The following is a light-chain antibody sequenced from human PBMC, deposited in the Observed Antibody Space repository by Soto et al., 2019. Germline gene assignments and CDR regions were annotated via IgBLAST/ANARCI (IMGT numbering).Light chain of an antibody. CDR3: QQSHSPPWT. Sequence: DIPMTQSPSSLSASVGDRVTITCRASQSIGNYLNWYQGKPGKAPKVLIFAAATLQGGVPSRFSGSGSGTDFTLTISSLQPDDFAVYYCQQSHSPPWTFGQGTRVDIK. J-gene: IGKJ1*01. CDR1: QSIGNY. V-gene: IGKV1-39*01. CDR2: AAA.